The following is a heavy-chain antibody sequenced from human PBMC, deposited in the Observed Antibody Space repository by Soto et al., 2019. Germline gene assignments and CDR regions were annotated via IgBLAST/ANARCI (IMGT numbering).Heavy chain of an antibody. D-gene: IGHD1-1*01. CDR2: ISGSGRYT. V-gene: IGHV3-21*01. CDR3: ARDASTGTVHFDF. CDR1: GFTFSSDA. Sequence: PGGALRLSCAASGFTFSSDAMSWFRHAPGKGLEWVSAISGSGRYTYYADSVKGRFTISRDNDKNSLYLQMHSLRADDTAVYYCARDASTGTVHFDFWGQGALVTVSS. J-gene: IGHJ4*02.